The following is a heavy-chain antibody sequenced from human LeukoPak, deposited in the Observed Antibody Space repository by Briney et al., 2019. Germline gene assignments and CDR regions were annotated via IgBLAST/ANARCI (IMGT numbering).Heavy chain of an antibody. D-gene: IGHD1-14*01. CDR3: ARGISSVYTGNWFDP. CDR1: GDSISSYS. J-gene: IGHJ5*02. V-gene: IGHV4-59*12. CDR2: IYYSGST. Sequence: PSETLSLTCTVSGDSISSYSWSWIRQHPGKGLEWIGYIYYSGSTYYNPSLKSRVTISVDTSKDQFSLKLSSVTAADTAVYYCARGISSVYTGNWFDPWGQGTLVTVSS.